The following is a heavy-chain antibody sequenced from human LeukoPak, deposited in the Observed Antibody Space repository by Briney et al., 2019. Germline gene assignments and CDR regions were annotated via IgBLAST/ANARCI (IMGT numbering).Heavy chain of an antibody. D-gene: IGHD5/OR15-5a*01. J-gene: IGHJ3*02. V-gene: IGHV4-39*07. Sequence: KPSETLSLTCTVSGGSISNSSYYWGWVRQPPGKGLEWIGSVYYSGSTYYNPSLKSRVTISVDTSKNQFSLKLSSVTAADTAVYYCARENRIVSDPPDAFDIWGQGTMVTVSS. CDR1: GGSISNSSYY. CDR2: VYYSGST. CDR3: ARENRIVSDPPDAFDI.